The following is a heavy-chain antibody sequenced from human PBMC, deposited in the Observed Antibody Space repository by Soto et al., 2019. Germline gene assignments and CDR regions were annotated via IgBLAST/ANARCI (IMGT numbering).Heavy chain of an antibody. CDR1: GYTFTSFY. D-gene: IGHD2-21*02. V-gene: IGHV1-46*01. J-gene: IGHJ4*02. CDR3: ARAGSGGDCSLDY. CDR2: INPSGAST. Sequence: QVQLVQSGAEVKKPGASVKVSCKASGYTFTSFYMHWVRQAPGQGPEWMGLINPSGASTTYAQKFQGRVTMTSDTSTNTVYLELSSLISEDTAVYYCARAGSGGDCSLDYWGQGTLVTVSS.